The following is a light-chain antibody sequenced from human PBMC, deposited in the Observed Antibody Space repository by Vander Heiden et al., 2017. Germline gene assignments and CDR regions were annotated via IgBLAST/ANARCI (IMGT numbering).Light chain of an antibody. CDR2: EGS. V-gene: IGLV2-23*01. CDR1: SSDVGSYNL. J-gene: IGLJ3*02. Sequence: QSALTQPASVSGSPGQSITIPCTGPSSDVGSYNLVSWYQQHPGKATKLMIYEGSKRPSGVSNRFSGSKSGNTASLTISGLQAEDEADYYCCSYAGNWVFGGGTKLTVL. CDR3: CSYAGNWV.